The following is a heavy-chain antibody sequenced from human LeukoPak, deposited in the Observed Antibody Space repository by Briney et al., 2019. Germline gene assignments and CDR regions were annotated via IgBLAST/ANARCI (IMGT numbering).Heavy chain of an antibody. D-gene: IGHD5-18*01. CDR3: AKPLQLGAYYFDY. CDR1: GFTFSSYG. Sequence: PGGSLRLSCAASGFTFSSYGMHRVRQAPGKGLEWVAFIRYDGSNKYYADSVKGRFTISRDNSKNTPYLQMNSLRAEDTAVYYCAKPLQLGAYYFDYWGQGTLVTVSS. J-gene: IGHJ4*02. CDR2: IRYDGSNK. V-gene: IGHV3-30*02.